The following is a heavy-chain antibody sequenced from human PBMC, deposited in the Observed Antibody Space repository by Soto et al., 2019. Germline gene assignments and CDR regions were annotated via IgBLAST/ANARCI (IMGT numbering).Heavy chain of an antibody. Sequence: PSETLSLTCTVSGGSISSSSYYWGWIRQPPGKGLEWIGSIYYSGGTYYNPSLKSRVTISVDTSKNQFSLKLRSVTAADTAVHYCARHAVHRSGFTDFWGQGPLVTVXS. CDR1: GGSISSSSYY. D-gene: IGHD6-19*01. V-gene: IGHV4-39*01. CDR3: ARHAVHRSGFTDF. J-gene: IGHJ4*02. CDR2: IYYSGGT.